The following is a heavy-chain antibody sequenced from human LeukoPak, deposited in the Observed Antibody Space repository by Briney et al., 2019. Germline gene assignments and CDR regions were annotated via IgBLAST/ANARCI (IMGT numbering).Heavy chain of an antibody. CDR1: GFTFSSYA. V-gene: IGHV3-30-3*01. CDR3: ASLLFGSFQH. Sequence: GGSLRLSCAASGFTFSSYAMHWVRQAPGKGLEWVAVISYDGSNKYYADSVKGRFTISRDSSKNTLYLQMNSLRAEDTAVYYCASLLFGSFQHWGQGTLVTVSS. CDR2: ISYDGSNK. J-gene: IGHJ1*01. D-gene: IGHD3-10*01.